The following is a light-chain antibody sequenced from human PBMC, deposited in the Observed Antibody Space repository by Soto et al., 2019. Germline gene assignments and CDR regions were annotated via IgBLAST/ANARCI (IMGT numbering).Light chain of an antibody. V-gene: IGLV2-23*03. CDR1: SNDVGSYNL. Sequence: QSALTQPASVSASPGQSITISCTGTSNDVGSYNLVSWYQQHPDKAPKLMIYEGTKRPSGVCNRFSASKSGNTASLTISGLQAEDEADYYCCSYAGTSNFYVFGSGTKLTVL. J-gene: IGLJ1*01. CDR2: EGT. CDR3: CSYAGTSNFYV.